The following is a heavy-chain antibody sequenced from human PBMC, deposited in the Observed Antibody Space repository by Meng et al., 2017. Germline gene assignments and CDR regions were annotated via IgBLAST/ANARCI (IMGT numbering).Heavy chain of an antibody. CDR2: INNDGSDT. D-gene: IGHD3-22*01. J-gene: IGHJ4*02. CDR1: GFTFSNYW. Sequence: GESLKISCGASGFTFSNYWMHWVRQAPGKGLVWVSRINNDGSDTAYADSVKGRFTISSDNAKNTQFLQMNSLRAEDTAVYYCARGEYHFESSGYYTHWGQGTLVTVSS. V-gene: IGHV3-74*01. CDR3: ARGEYHFESSGYYTH.